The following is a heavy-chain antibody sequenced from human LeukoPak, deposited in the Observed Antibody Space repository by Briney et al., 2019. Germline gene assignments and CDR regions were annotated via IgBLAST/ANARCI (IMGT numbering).Heavy chain of an antibody. D-gene: IGHD3-3*01. Sequence: ASVKVSCKASGYTFTSYDINWVRQATGQGLEWMGWMNPNSGNTGYAQKFQGRVTMTRNTSISTAYMELSSLRSEDTAVYYCARGPYYDFWSGYYPDDYWGQGTLVTVSS. J-gene: IGHJ4*02. CDR1: GYTFTSYD. CDR2: MNPNSGNT. CDR3: ARGPYYDFWSGYYPDDY. V-gene: IGHV1-8*01.